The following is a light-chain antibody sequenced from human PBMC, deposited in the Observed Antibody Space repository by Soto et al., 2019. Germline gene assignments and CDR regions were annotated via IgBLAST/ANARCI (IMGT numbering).Light chain of an antibody. CDR2: DAS. CDR1: QSVRTY. CDR3: QQYGSSGT. Sequence: MVRNKAPVTLSLSPLEIASLAGRASQSVRTYLAWYQVKPGQAPRLLIYDASSRVSGVPARFSGSGSGTDFTLPISRLETEDFAAYYCQQYGSSGTFGQGTKVDIK. V-gene: IGKV3-20*01. J-gene: IGKJ1*01.